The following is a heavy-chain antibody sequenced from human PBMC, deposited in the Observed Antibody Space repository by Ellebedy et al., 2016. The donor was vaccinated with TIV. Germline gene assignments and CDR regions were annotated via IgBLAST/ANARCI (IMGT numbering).Heavy chain of an antibody. V-gene: IGHV1-69*02. CDR1: GGTFSTYP. J-gene: IGHJ3*02. D-gene: IGHD1-26*01. Sequence: ASVKVSCKASGGTFSTYPISWVRQAPGQGLEWMGRIIPVLGIPIYAQKFQGRVTITADKSTTTAYMDLSSLNSEDTAVYYCARHSGSYLDAFDIWGQGTMVTVSS. CDR3: ARHSGSYLDAFDI. CDR2: IIPVLGIP.